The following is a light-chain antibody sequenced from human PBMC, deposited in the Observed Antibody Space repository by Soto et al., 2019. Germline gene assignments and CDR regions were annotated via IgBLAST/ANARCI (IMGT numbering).Light chain of an antibody. CDR3: SSYTGGNPSYV. CDR1: NIGSKS. Sequence: SYELTQPPSVSVAPGQTARIICGGNNIGSKSVHWYQQKAGQAPEVVVFHDSDRPSGIPDRFSGSKFGTTASLTVSGLQAEDEADYYCSSYTGGNPSYVFGTGTKLTVL. V-gene: IGLV3-21*02. CDR2: HDS. J-gene: IGLJ1*01.